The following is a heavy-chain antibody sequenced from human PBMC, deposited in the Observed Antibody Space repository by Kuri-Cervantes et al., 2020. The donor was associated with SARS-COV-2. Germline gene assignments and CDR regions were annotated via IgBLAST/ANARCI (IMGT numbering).Heavy chain of an antibody. Sequence: GESLKISCAASGFTFSSYAMHWVRQAPGKGLEWVAVISYDGSNKYYADSVKGRFTISRDNSKNTLYLQMNSLRAEDTAVYYCARDSAPRVAVGATITGHWGQGTLVTVSS. CDR3: ARDSAPRVAVGATITGH. CDR2: ISYDGSNK. V-gene: IGHV3-30-3*01. CDR1: GFTFSSYA. J-gene: IGHJ4*02. D-gene: IGHD1-26*01.